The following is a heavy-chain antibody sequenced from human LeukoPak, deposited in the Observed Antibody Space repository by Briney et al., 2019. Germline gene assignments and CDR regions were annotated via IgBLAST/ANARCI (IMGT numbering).Heavy chain of an antibody. CDR3: ARTMVRGVIVTFDY. Sequence: PSETLSLTCTVSGGSISSYYWSWIRQPPGKGLEWIGYIYYSGSTNYNPSLKSRVTISVDTSKNQFSLKLSSVTAADTAVYYCARTMVRGVIVTFDYWGQGTLVTVSS. CDR2: IYYSGST. V-gene: IGHV4-59*08. CDR1: GGSISSYY. D-gene: IGHD3-10*01. J-gene: IGHJ4*02.